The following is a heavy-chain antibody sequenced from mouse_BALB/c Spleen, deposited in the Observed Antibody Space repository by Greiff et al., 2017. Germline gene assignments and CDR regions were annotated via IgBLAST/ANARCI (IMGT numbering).Heavy chain of an antibody. D-gene: IGHD3-1*01. CDR3: ARRARVGAMDY. V-gene: IGHV5-17*02. CDR2: ISSGSSTI. J-gene: IGHJ4*01. CDR1: GFTFSSFG. Sequence: EVHLVESGGGLVQPGGSRKLSCAASGFTFSSFGMHWVRQAPEKGLEWVAYISSGSSTIYYADTVKGRFTISRDNPKNTLFLQMTSLRSEDTAMYYCARRARVGAMDYWGQGTSVTVSS.